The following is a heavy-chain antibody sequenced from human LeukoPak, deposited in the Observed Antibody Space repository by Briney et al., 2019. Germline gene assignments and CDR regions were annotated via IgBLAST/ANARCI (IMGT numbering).Heavy chain of an antibody. V-gene: IGHV6-1*01. D-gene: IGHD5-18*01. J-gene: IGHJ5*02. CDR2: TYYRSXXXX. Sequence: SQTLSLTCVISGDGVSSXSXAWNWIRQSPSXXXXWLGRTYYRSXXXXXXXXXXXSRITXXPXTSXXQFSXHLNSVTPKTTAVYYCAGYSYGVRPSWGQGTLVTVSS. CDR3: AGYSYGVRPS. CDR1: GDGVSSXSXA.